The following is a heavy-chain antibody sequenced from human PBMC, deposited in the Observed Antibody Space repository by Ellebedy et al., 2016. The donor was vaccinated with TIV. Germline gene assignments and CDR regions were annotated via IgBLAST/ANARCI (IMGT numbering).Heavy chain of an antibody. J-gene: IGHJ6*03. Sequence: SETLSLXXTVSGGSITTYYWSWIRQPPGKGLEWIGYIYYSGSTNYNPSLKSRVTISVDRSKNQFSLKLSSVTAADTAVYYCARDRSDGDFWSGTDYYMDVWGTGTTVTVSS. D-gene: IGHD3-3*01. CDR3: ARDRSDGDFWSGTDYYMDV. V-gene: IGHV4-59*01. CDR2: IYYSGST. CDR1: GGSITTYY.